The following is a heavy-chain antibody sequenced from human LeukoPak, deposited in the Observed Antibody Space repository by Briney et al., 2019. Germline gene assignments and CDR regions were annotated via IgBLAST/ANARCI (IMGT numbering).Heavy chain of an antibody. CDR3: AKKSAQWELLRAPFDY. Sequence: GGSLRLSCAASGFTFSSYAMSWVRQAPGKGLEWVSAISGSGGSTYYAASVKGRFTISRDNSKNTLYLQMNSLRAEDTAVYYCAKKSAQWELLRAPFDYWGQGTLVTVSS. CDR2: ISGSGGST. V-gene: IGHV3-23*01. CDR1: GFTFSSYA. D-gene: IGHD1-26*01. J-gene: IGHJ4*02.